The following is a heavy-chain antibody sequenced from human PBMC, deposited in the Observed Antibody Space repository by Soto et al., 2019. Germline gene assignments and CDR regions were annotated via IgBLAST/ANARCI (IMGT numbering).Heavy chain of an antibody. Sequence: PGGSLRLSCAASGFTFSSYAMHWVRQAPGKGLEWVAVISYDGSNKYYADSVKGRFTISRDNSKNTLYLQMNSLRAEDTAVYYCAREGRWSGYSDPYYYYGMDVWGQGTTVTVSS. V-gene: IGHV3-30-3*01. CDR3: AREGRWSGYSDPYYYYGMDV. J-gene: IGHJ6*02. CDR2: ISYDGSNK. D-gene: IGHD3-3*01. CDR1: GFTFSSYA.